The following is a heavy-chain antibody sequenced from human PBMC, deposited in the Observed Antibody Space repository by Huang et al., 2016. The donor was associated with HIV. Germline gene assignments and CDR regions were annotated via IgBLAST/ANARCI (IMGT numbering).Heavy chain of an antibody. Sequence: QVQLVQSGAEVKKPGSSVKVSCKASGGTFSSYAISGVRQAPGQGLEVMGGIIPIFGTANYAQKFQGRVTITADESTSTAYMELSSLRSEDTAVYYCARVESRRYYDSSGYYYWGQGTLVTVSS. CDR2: IIPIFGTA. J-gene: IGHJ4*02. V-gene: IGHV1-69*01. D-gene: IGHD3-22*01. CDR3: ARVESRRYYDSSGYYY. CDR1: GGTFSSYA.